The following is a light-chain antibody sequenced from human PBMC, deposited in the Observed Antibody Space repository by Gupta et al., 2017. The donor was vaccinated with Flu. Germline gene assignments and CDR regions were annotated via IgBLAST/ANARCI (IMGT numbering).Light chain of an antibody. CDR2: GAS. J-gene: IGKJ1*01. Sequence: LSLSPGERATLSCRASQSVSSSYLAWYQQNPGQAPRLLIYGASSRATGVPDRFSGSGSGTDFTLTISRLEPEDFAVYYCQQYGSAPSTFGQGTKVEIK. CDR3: QQYGSAPST. CDR1: QSVSSSY. V-gene: IGKV3-20*01.